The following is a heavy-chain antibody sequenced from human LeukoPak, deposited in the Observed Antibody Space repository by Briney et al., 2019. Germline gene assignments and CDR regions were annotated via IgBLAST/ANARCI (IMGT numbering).Heavy chain of an antibody. V-gene: IGHV1-46*01. D-gene: IGHD1-26*01. CDR3: SRELGGSYFDY. CDR2: NNPSGGRT. CDR1: GYTFSNYY. Sequence: ASVKVSCKASGYTFSNYYIHWVRQAPGPGLEWMGANNPSGGRTTYAQKFQGRVTMTRDTSTSTAHMDLSSLRSDDTAVYYCSRELGGSYFDYWGQGTLVTVSS. J-gene: IGHJ4*02.